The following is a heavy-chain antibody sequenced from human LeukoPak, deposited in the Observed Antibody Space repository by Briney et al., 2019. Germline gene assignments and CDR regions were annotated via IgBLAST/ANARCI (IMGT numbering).Heavy chain of an antibody. CDR1: LGTLISSI. J-gene: IGHJ1*01. V-gene: IGHV1-69*13. CDR2: IIPIFGTA. Sequence: ASVKVSCKAPLGTLISSIISRGPQAPGQGLEWMGGIIPIFGTANYAQKFQGRVTITADESTSTAYMELSSLISEDKAVYYCASVYEYRNGDDSAEYFQHWGQGTLVTVSS. D-gene: IGHD4-17*01. CDR3: ASVYEYRNGDDSAEYFQH.